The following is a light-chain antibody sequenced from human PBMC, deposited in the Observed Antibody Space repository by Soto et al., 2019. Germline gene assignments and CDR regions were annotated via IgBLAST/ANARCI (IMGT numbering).Light chain of an antibody. V-gene: IGKV1-33*01. Sequence: DIQMTQSPSSLSASVGDRLTITCQASHDITSYLNWYQHKPGKAPKLLIYDASILEAGVPPRFSGSGSGTEFTLTISGLQPEDVATYYCQHCDYLPIFGPGTTVDFK. J-gene: IGKJ3*01. CDR3: QHCDYLPI. CDR2: DAS. CDR1: HDITSY.